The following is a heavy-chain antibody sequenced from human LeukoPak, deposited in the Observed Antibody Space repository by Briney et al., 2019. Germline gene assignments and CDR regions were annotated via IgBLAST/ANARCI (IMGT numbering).Heavy chain of an antibody. CDR3: ARHSLMVYAPEY. CDR1: GGSISSYY. V-gene: IGHV4-59*08. Sequence: SETLSLTCTVSGGSISSYYWSWIRQPPGKGLEWIGYIYYSGSTNYNPSLKSRVTISVDTSKNQFSLKLSSVTAADTAVYYCARHSLMVYAPEYWGQGTLVTVSS. D-gene: IGHD2-8*01. CDR2: IYYSGST. J-gene: IGHJ4*02.